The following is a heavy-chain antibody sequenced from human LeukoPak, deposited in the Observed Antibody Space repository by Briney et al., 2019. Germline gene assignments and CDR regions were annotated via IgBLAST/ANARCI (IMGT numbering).Heavy chain of an antibody. D-gene: IGHD5-18*01. CDR1: GGFISSYY. CDR2: IYYSGST. Sequence: SETLSLTCTVSGGFISSYYWSWIRQPPGKGLEWIGYIYYSGSTNYNPSLKSRATISVDTSKNQFSLRLNSVTAADTAVYYCARTGFSYGYNYFDYWGQGTLVTVSS. CDR3: ARTGFSYGYNYFDY. J-gene: IGHJ4*02. V-gene: IGHV4-59*01.